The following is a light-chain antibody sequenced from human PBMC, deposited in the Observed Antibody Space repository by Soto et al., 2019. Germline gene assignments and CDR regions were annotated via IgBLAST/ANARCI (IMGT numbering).Light chain of an antibody. V-gene: IGKV3-15*01. Sequence: EIVMTQSPATLSVSPGERATLSCRASQSVSSNLAWYQQKPGQAPRLLIYGASTRATGIPARFSGSGSGTELTLTISRLQSEDFAVYYCQQYNNWLYTYGQGTKLEIK. CDR2: GAS. CDR3: QQYNNWLYT. J-gene: IGKJ2*01. CDR1: QSVSSN.